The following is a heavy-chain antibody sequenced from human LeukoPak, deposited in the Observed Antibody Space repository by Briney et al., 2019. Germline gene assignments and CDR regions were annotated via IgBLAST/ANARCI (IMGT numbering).Heavy chain of an antibody. CDR1: GFTFSTYA. Sequence: GGSLRLSCAASGFTFSTYAMSWVRQAPGKGLEWVSAISASGGSTYYADSVKGRFTISRDNSKNTVYLQMNSLRAEDTAVYYCAKGDTAMDNWGQGTLVTVSS. CDR2: ISASGGST. D-gene: IGHD5-18*01. CDR3: AKGDTAMDN. J-gene: IGHJ4*02. V-gene: IGHV3-23*01.